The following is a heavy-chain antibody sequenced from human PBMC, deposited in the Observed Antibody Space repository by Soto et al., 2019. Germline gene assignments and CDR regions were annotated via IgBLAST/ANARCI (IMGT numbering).Heavy chain of an antibody. CDR2: IKSKTDGGTT. CDR3: TTDFLDTNYYDSSCDYYWYFDL. J-gene: IGHJ2*01. D-gene: IGHD3-22*01. V-gene: IGHV3-15*07. CDR1: GFTFSNAW. Sequence: EVQLVESGGGLVKPGGSLRLSCAASGFTFSNAWMNWVRQAPGKGLEWVGRIKSKTDGGTTDYAAPVKGRFTISRDDSKNTLYLQMNSIKTEDPAVYYCTTDFLDTNYYDSSCDYYWYFDLCGRGTLVTGSS.